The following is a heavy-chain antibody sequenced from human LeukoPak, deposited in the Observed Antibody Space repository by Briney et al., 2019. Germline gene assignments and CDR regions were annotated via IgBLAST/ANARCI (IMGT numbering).Heavy chain of an antibody. J-gene: IGHJ4*02. V-gene: IGHV3-30*18. CDR3: AKDGSSGWSLDY. CDR1: GFTFSSYG. CDR2: ISYDGSNK. D-gene: IGHD6-19*01. Sequence: SGGSLRLSCAASGFTFSSYGMHWVRQAPGKGLEWVAVISYDGSNKYYADSVKGRFTISRDNSKNTLYLQMNSLRAEDTAVYYCAKDGSSGWSLDYWGQGTLVTVSS.